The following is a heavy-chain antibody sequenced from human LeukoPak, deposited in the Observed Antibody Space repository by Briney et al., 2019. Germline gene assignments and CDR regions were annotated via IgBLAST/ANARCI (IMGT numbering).Heavy chain of an antibody. V-gene: IGHV3-30*19. CDR1: GFTFSSYG. CDR3: AKDRSIAAAGKFYYYYYMDV. CDR2: ISYDGSNK. D-gene: IGHD6-13*01. J-gene: IGHJ6*03. Sequence: GGSLRLSCAASGFTFSSYGMHWVRQAPGKGLEWVAVISYDGSNKYYADSVKGRFTISRDNSKNTLYLQMNSLRAEDTAVYYCAKDRSIAAAGKFYYYYYMDVWGKGTTVTISS.